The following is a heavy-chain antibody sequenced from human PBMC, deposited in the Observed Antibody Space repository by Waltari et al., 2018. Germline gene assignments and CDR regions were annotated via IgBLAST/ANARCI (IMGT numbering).Heavy chain of an antibody. J-gene: IGHJ3*02. CDR2: IIPILGIA. D-gene: IGHD3-22*01. V-gene: IGHV1-69*08. CDR1: GGTFSSYT. CDR3: ARERLSPRITMIVVVMGDAFDI. Sequence: QVQLVQSGAEVKKPGSSVKVSCKASGGTFSSYTISWVRQATGQGLEGMGRIIPILGIANYAQKFQGRVTITADKSTSTAYMELSSLRSEDTAVYYCARERLSPRITMIVVVMGDAFDIWGQGTMVTVSS.